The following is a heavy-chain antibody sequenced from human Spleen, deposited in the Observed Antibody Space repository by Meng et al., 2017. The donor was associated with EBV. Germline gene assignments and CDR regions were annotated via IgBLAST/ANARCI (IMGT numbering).Heavy chain of an antibody. Sequence: GPGLVRPSGILSLNCAGSSGTINSKSWLQWVRQHAGEWLEWIGEIYHTGSTDLNPSLKSRVSMSVDKSTNQFSLKLSSVTAADTGLYYCARVSGGHDVHFDSWGQGTLVTVSS. CDR1: SGTINSKSW. D-gene: IGHD1-26*01. CDR2: IYHTGST. V-gene: IGHV4-4*02. J-gene: IGHJ4*02. CDR3: ARVSGGHDVHFDS.